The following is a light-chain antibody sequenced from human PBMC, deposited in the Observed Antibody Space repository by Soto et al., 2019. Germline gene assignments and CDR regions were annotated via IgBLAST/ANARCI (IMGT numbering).Light chain of an antibody. V-gene: IGLV3-21*02. CDR1: NIGSKS. J-gene: IGLJ1*01. Sequence: SYELTQPPSVSVAPGQTASIACGGDNIGSKSVHWYQQKPGQAPVLVVFDDTDRPSGIPERFSGSNSGNTATLTISRVEAGDEADYYCQVWDNGSDHYVFGVGTKVTVL. CDR3: QVWDNGSDHYV. CDR2: DDT.